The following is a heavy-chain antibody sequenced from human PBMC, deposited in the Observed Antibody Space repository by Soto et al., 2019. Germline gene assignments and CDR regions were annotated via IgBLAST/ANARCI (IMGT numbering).Heavy chain of an antibody. J-gene: IGHJ4*02. CDR1: GYKVSTWHNFTSYW. CDR3: ATRRWIAAATDF. V-gene: IGHV5-51*01. CDR2: IYPGDSDT. D-gene: IGHD6-13*01. Sequence: PGESLKISCMGSGYKVSTWHNFTSYWIAWVRQMPGEGLEWMGIIYPGDSDTRYSPSFQGQVTISADKSISTAYLQWNSLKTSDTAVYYCATRRWIAAATDFSGPGILVTVSS.